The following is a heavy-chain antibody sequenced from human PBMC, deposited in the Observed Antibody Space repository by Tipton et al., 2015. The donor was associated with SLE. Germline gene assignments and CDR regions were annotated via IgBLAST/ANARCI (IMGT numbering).Heavy chain of an antibody. D-gene: IGHD3-3*01. Sequence: LSLTCAASGFSFRRYDMHWVRQAPGKDLEWVSVIGTDGDTHYSGSVKGRFIISRENAKNSLYLQMNSLRAGDTAVYYCARGGGYYTFESWGQGTLVTVSS. CDR3: ARGGGYYTFES. J-gene: IGHJ4*02. CDR1: GFSFRRYD. CDR2: IGTDGDT. V-gene: IGHV3-13*01.